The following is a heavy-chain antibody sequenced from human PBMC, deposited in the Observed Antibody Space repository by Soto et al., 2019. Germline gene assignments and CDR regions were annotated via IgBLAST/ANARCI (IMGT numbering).Heavy chain of an antibody. D-gene: IGHD3-3*01. CDR1: GGSFSGYY. CDR3: ASSHLFDYDFWSGDYYYYGMDV. J-gene: IGHJ6*02. V-gene: IGHV4-34*01. Sequence: TSETLSLTCAVYGGSFSGYYWSRIRQPPGKGLEWIGEINHSGSTNYNPSLKSRVTISVDTSKNQFSLKLSSVTAADTAVYYCASSHLFDYDFWSGDYYYYGMDVWGQGTTVTVSS. CDR2: INHSGST.